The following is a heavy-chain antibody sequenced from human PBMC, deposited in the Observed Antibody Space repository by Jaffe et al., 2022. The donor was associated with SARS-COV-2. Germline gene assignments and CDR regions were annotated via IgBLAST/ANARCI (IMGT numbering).Heavy chain of an antibody. Sequence: QVQLQESGPGLVKPSETLSLTCTVSGGSISSYYWSWIRQPPGKGLEWIGYIYYSGSTNYNPSLKSRVTISVDTSKNQFSLKLSSVTAADTAVYYCARRRVDYYDSSGYPLNWFDPWGQGTLVTVSS. CDR3: ARRRVDYYDSSGYPLNWFDP. CDR1: GGSISSYY. J-gene: IGHJ5*02. V-gene: IGHV4-59*08. CDR2: IYYSGST. D-gene: IGHD3-22*01.